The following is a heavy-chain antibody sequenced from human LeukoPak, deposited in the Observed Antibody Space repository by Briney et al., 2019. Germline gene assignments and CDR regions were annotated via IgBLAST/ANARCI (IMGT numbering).Heavy chain of an antibody. CDR2: IKSKTDGGTT. Sequence: GGSLRLSCAASGFTFSNAWTSWVRQAPGKGLEWVGRIKSKTDGGTTDYAAPVKGRFTISRDDSKNTLYLQMNSLKTEDTAVYYCTTVRADYDSSGYEEYFQHWGQGTLVTVSS. J-gene: IGHJ1*01. CDR3: TTVRADYDSSGYEEYFQH. D-gene: IGHD3-22*01. CDR1: GFTFSNAW. V-gene: IGHV3-15*01.